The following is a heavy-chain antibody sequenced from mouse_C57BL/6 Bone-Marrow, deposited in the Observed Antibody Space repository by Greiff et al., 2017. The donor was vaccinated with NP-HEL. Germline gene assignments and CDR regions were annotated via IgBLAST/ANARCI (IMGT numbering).Heavy chain of an antibody. CDR3: ARHYYAMDY. CDR1: GFTFSSYG. J-gene: IGHJ4*01. CDR2: ISSGGSYT. Sequence: EVKLMESGGDLVKPGGSLKLSCAASGFTFSSYGMSWVRQTPDKRLEWVATISSGGSYTYYPDSVTGRFTISRDNAKNTLYLQMSSLKSEDTAMYYCARHYYAMDYWGQGTSVTVSS. V-gene: IGHV5-6*01.